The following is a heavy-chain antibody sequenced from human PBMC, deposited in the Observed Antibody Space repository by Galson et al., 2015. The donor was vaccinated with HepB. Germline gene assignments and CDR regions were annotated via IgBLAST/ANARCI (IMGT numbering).Heavy chain of an antibody. CDR2: ISGSGGST. CDR3: AKDLGGASRGYYFDY. Sequence: SLRLSCAASGFTFSSYAMSWVRQAPGKGLEWVSAISGSGGSTYYADSVKGRFTISRDNSKNTLYLQMNSLRAEDTAVYYCAKDLGGASRGYYFDYWGQGTLVTVSS. CDR1: GFTFSSYA. V-gene: IGHV3-23*01. J-gene: IGHJ4*02. D-gene: IGHD1-26*01.